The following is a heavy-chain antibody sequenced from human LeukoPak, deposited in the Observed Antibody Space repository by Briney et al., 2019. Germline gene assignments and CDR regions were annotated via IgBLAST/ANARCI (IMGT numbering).Heavy chain of an antibody. Sequence: SVQGRFTISRDNSKNTLYLQMNSLSTEDTAVYYCARGAGYNYPYYFDYWGQGTLVTVSS. V-gene: IGHV3-30*01. D-gene: IGHD5-24*01. J-gene: IGHJ4*02. CDR3: ARGAGYNYPYYFDY.